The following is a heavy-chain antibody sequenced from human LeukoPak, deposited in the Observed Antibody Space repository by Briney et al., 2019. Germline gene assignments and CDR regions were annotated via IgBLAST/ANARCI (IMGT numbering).Heavy chain of an antibody. V-gene: IGHV3-48*03. CDR1: GISFSSYG. CDR3: ARRRGYYAFDI. D-gene: IGHD3-22*01. J-gene: IGHJ3*02. Sequence: GGSLRLSCAASGISFSSYGMNWVRQAPGKGLEWISYISSGGSSIYYADSVKGRFTISRDNAKNSLYLQMNSLRAEDTAVYYCARRRGYYAFDIWGQGTMVTVSS. CDR2: ISSGGSSI.